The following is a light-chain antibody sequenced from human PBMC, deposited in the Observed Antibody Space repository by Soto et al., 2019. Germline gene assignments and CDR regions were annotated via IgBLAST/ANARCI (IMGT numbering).Light chain of an antibody. J-gene: IGKJ2*01. CDR1: RDIDNY. V-gene: IGKV1-33*01. Sequence: DIQMTQSPSSLSASVGDRVTITCQSSRDIDNYLNWYQHKPGKAPNLLIYDASNLETGVPLRLSGSRSGTHFTLTISSLQPADIGTYYCHQYDNRPITFGQVNKVQIK. CDR3: HQYDNRPIT. CDR2: DAS.